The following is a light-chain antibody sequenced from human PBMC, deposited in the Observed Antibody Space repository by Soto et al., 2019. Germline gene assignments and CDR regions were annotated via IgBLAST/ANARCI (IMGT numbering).Light chain of an antibody. J-gene: IGKJ4*01. CDR3: QQHSNWPLT. CDR2: DAS. Sequence: EIVVIQSPSTLSFSPVERCTLSCRASQSVSSNLAWYQQNPGQAPRLLIFDASNRATGIPARFSGSGSGTDFILTISSLEPEDFAVYYCQQHSNWPLTFGGGTKVDIK. CDR1: QSVSSN. V-gene: IGKV3-11*01.